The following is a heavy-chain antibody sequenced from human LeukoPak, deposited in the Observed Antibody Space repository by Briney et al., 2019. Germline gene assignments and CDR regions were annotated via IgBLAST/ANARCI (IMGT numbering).Heavy chain of an antibody. D-gene: IGHD5-18*01. CDR3: ARAYGGYSYGSDH. CDR1: GYTLTSYG. V-gene: IGHV1-18*01. Sequence: ASVKVSCKASGYTLTSYGISWARQAPGQGLEWMGWSSFYNGNTNYAQKFQGRVTMTTDTSTSTAYMELRSLRSDDTAVYYCARAYGGYSYGSDHWGQGTLVIVSS. CDR2: SSFYNGNT. J-gene: IGHJ4*02.